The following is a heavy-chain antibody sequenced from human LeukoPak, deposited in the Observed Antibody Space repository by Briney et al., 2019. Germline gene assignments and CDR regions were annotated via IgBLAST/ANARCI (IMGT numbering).Heavy chain of an antibody. CDR1: GFTFSSYA. CDR3: AREPSGSDNDY. V-gene: IGHV3-30-3*01. CDR2: ISYDGSNK. D-gene: IGHD3-10*01. Sequence: PGGSLRLSCAASGFTFSSYAMHWVRQAPGKGLEWVAVISYDGSNKYYADSVKGRFTISRDNSKNTLYLQMNSLRAEDTAVYYCAREPSGSDNDYWGQGTLVTVSS. J-gene: IGHJ4*02.